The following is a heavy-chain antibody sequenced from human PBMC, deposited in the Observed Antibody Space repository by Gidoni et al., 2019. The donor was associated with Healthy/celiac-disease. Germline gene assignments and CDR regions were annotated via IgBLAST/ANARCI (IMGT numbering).Heavy chain of an antibody. CDR3: ARGPGFDY. CDR2: INHSGST. J-gene: IGHJ4*02. Sequence: QVQLQQWGAGLLKPSETLSLTCAVYGGSFSGYYWSWIRQPLGKGLEWIGEINHSGSTNYNPSLKSRVTISVHTSKNQFSLKLSSVTAADTAVYYCARGPGFDYWGQGTLVTVSS. CDR1: GGSFSGYY. V-gene: IGHV4-34*01.